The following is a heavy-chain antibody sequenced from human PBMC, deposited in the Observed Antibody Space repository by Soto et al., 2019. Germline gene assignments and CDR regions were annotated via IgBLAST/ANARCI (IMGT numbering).Heavy chain of an antibody. V-gene: IGHV3-74*01. D-gene: IGHD3-3*01. Sequence: GLLRLSCAASGGTCGNYGVHWVRQDPGKGLVWVSRINIDGRSTSYADSVKGRFTISRDNAKNTLYLQMNSLRAEDTAVYYCARVPTSTIFGVVLEYYFDYWGQGTLVTVSP. CDR1: GGTCGNYG. CDR3: ARVPTSTIFGVVLEYYFDY. J-gene: IGHJ4*02. CDR2: INIDGRST.